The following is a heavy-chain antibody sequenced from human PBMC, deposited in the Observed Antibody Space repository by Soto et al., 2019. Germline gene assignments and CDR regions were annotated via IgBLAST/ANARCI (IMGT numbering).Heavy chain of an antibody. J-gene: IGHJ4*02. CDR2: IVPTVDTS. CDR1: GATFSSYA. Sequence: QVQLVQSGAEVRQPASSVKVSCKTSGATFSSYAITWVRQAPGQGLEWMGGIVPTVDTSTYAQKFQGRVTITADKFTYTVYMKLSSLRSDDTAVYYCVRVVAIPGYPDNWGQGTLVTVSS. CDR3: VRVVAIPGYPDN. D-gene: IGHD5-12*01. V-gene: IGHV1-69*14.